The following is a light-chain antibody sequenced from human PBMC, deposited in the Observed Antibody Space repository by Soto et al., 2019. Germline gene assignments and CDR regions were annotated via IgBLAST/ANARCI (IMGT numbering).Light chain of an antibody. CDR2: VTS. Sequence: DIQMTQSPSSLSASVGDRVSVTCRTSQNITKFLNWYQEKPGKAPKFLIYVTSSVENGVPSRFSGSASGTHFTLSISSLQPEDFATYYCQQTFSAPGTFGPGTRVEVK. CDR1: QNITKF. V-gene: IGKV1-39*01. CDR3: QQTFSAPGT. J-gene: IGKJ1*01.